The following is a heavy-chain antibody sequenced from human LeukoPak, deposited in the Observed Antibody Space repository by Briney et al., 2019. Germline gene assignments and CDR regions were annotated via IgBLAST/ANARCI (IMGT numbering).Heavy chain of an antibody. CDR3: AGLVVVTGHDAFDI. CDR1: GFTFSSYG. CDR2: IWYDGSNK. D-gene: IGHD2-21*02. V-gene: IGHV3-33*01. J-gene: IGHJ3*02. Sequence: GRSLRLSCAASGFTFSSYGMHWVRQAPGKGLEWVAVIWYDGSNKYYADSVKGRFTISRDNSKNTLYLQMNSLRAEDTAVYYCAGLVVVTGHDAFDIWGQGTMVNVSS.